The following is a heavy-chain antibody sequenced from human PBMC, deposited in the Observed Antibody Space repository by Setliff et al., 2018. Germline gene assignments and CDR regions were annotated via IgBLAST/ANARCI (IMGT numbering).Heavy chain of an antibody. V-gene: IGHV4-34*01. CDR2: INHSGST. CDR3: ARGPKSGSYNDAFDI. D-gene: IGHD1-26*01. J-gene: IGHJ3*02. CDR1: GGSFSGYY. Sequence: TLSLTCAVYGGSFSGYYWSWIRQPPGKGLEWIGEINHSGSTNYNPSLKSRVTISVDTSKNQFSLKLSSVTAADTAVYYCARGPKSGSYNDAFDIWGQGTMVTVSS.